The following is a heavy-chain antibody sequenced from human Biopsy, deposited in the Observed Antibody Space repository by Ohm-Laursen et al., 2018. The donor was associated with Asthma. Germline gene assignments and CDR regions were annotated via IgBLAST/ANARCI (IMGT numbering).Heavy chain of an antibody. CDR2: INSVFGTT. Sequence: SVKASCKSLGGTLNTYVIGWGRQAPGQGLEWMGGINSVFGTTTYPQKFHDRVTISADDSTRTVYMELSSLRSEDTAVYYFARKAGSCISRTCYSLDFWGQGTPVAVST. CDR3: ARKAGSCISRTCYSLDF. D-gene: IGHD2-2*01. J-gene: IGHJ4*02. V-gene: IGHV1-69*13. CDR1: GGTLNTYV.